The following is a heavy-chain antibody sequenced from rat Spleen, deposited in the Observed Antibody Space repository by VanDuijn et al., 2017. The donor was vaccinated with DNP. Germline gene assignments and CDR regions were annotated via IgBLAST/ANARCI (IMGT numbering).Heavy chain of an antibody. CDR2: ISTGGGNT. Sequence: EVQLVESGGGLVQPGRSLKLSCIASGFTFSDYNMAWVRQAPKKGLEWVASISTGGGNTYYRDSVKGRFTISRDNAKSTLYLQMDSLRSEDTATYYGAGRPPPTRGPFDYWGQGIMVTVSS. CDR3: AGRPPPTRGPFDY. CDR1: GFTFSDYN. D-gene: IGHD1-4*01. J-gene: IGHJ2*01. V-gene: IGHV5-25*01.